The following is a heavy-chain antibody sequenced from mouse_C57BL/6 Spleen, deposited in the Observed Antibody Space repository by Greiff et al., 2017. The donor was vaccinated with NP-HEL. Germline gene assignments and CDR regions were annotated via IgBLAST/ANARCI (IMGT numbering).Heavy chain of an antibody. Sequence: QVQLKQPGAELVKPGASVKLSCKASGYTFTSYWMQWVKQRPGQGLEWIGEIDPSDSYTNYNQKFKGKATLTVDTSSSTAYMQLSSLTSEDSAVYYCARNDYGSSSLDYWGQGTTLTVSS. CDR3: ARNDYGSSSLDY. CDR2: IDPSDSYT. CDR1: GYTFTSYW. D-gene: IGHD1-1*01. J-gene: IGHJ2*01. V-gene: IGHV1-50*01.